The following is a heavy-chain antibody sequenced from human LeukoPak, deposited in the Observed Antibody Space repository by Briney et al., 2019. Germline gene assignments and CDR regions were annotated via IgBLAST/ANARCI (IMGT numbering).Heavy chain of an antibody. CDR1: GFTFSSYG. J-gene: IGHJ4*02. V-gene: IGHV3-30*03. D-gene: IGHD4-17*01. CDR3: ARTTGAAPSYMFDY. CDR2: ISYDGSNK. Sequence: GGSLRLSCAASGFTFSSYGMHWVRQAPGKGLEWVAVISYDGSNKYYADSVKGRFTISRDNSKNTLCLQMGSLRAEDMAVYYCARTTGAAPSYMFDYWGQGTLVTVSS.